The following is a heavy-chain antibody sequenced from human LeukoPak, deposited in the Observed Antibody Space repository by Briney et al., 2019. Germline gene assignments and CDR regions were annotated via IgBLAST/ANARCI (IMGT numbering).Heavy chain of an antibody. Sequence: GGSLRLSCAAPGFTFSSYEMNWVRQAPGKGLEWVSYISSSGSTIYYADSVKGRFTISRDNAKNSLYLQMNSLRAEDTAVYYCARGRETWIWECGEFDYWGQGILVTVSS. J-gene: IGHJ4*02. V-gene: IGHV3-48*03. D-gene: IGHD5-12*01. CDR1: GFTFSSYE. CDR2: ISSSGSTI. CDR3: ARGRETWIWECGEFDY.